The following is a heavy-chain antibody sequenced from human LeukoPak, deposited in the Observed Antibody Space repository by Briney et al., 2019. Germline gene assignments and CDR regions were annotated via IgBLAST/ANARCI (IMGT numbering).Heavy chain of an antibody. CDR2: IYYSGST. Sequence: SETLSLTCTVSGGSISSSSYYWGWIRQPPGKGLEWIGSIYYSGSTNYNPSLKSRVTISVDTSKNQFSLKLSSVTAADTAVYYCARQVVYYYMDVWGKGTTVTISS. J-gene: IGHJ6*03. CDR1: GGSISSSSYY. CDR3: ARQVVYYYMDV. V-gene: IGHV4-39*07.